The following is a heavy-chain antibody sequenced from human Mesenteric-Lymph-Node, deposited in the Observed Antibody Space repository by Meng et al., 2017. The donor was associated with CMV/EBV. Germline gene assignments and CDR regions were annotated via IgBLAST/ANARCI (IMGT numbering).Heavy chain of an antibody. V-gene: IGHV4-39*01. Sequence: LPAQGPGLVKPSVTLSPACIVSGNSISNSTYYWTWIRQPPGKGLEWIGSVHHSGTTYYNPSLKGRLTISVDTSANLFSLRLTTVTAADTATYYCARRGNYDSDYSEYWGQGTLVTVSS. J-gene: IGHJ4*02. CDR2: VHHSGTT. CDR1: GNSISNSTYY. D-gene: IGHD3-22*01. CDR3: ARRGNYDSDYSEY.